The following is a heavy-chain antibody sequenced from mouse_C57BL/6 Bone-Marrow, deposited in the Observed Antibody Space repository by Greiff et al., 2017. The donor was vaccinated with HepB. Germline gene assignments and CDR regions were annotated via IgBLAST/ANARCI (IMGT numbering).Heavy chain of an antibody. J-gene: IGHJ3*01. CDR1: GFNIKDDY. CDR2: IDPENGDT. Sequence: EVQLQESGAELVRPGASVKLSCTASGFNIKDDYMHWVKQRPEQGLEWIGWIDPENGDTEYASKFQGKATITADTSSNTAYLQLSSLTSEDTAVYYCTPRQLTYWGQGTLVTVSA. V-gene: IGHV14-4*01. CDR3: TPRQLTY. D-gene: IGHD3-2*01.